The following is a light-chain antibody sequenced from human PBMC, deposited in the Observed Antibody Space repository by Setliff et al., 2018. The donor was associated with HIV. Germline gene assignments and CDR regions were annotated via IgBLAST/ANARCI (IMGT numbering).Light chain of an antibody. CDR1: NIGSKS. CDR3: QVWDSSSDHPSYV. CDR2: YDS. V-gene: IGLV3-21*04. J-gene: IGLJ1*01. Sequence: SYELTQPPSVSVAPGKTARITCGGNNIGSKSVHWYQQKPGQAPVLVIYYDSDRPSGIPERFSGSNSGNTATLNVSRVEAGDEADYYCQVWDSSSDHPSYVFGTGTKV.